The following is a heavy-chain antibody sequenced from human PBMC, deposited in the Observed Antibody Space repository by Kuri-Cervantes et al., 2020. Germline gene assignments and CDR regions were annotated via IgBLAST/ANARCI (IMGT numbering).Heavy chain of an antibody. V-gene: IGHV2-70*20. CDR2: IDWDDDK. CDR1: GFSLSTTGMC. J-gene: IGHJ3*02. D-gene: IGHD2-21*02. CDR3: ARAYCGGDCYSGAFDT. Sequence: SGPTLVKPTQTLTLTCTFSGFSLSTTGMCVSWVRQPPGKALEWLALIDWDDDKYYSTSLKTRLTISKDTSKNQVVLTMTNMDPVDTATYYCARAYCGGDCYSGAFDTWGLGTMVTVSS.